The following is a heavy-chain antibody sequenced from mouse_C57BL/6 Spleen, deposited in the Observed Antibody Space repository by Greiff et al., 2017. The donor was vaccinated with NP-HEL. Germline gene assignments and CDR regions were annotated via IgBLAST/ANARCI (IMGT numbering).Heavy chain of an antibody. CDR3: ARGGLLRKYFDV. D-gene: IGHD2-3*01. CDR2: INPSNGGT. CDR1: GYTFTSYW. J-gene: IGHJ1*03. V-gene: IGHV1-53*01. Sequence: QVQLQQSGTELVKPGASGYTFTSYWMHWVKQRPGQGLEWIGNINPSNGGTNYNEKFKSKATLTVDKSSSTAYMQLSSLTSEDSAVYYCARGGLLRKYFDVWGTGTTVTVSS.